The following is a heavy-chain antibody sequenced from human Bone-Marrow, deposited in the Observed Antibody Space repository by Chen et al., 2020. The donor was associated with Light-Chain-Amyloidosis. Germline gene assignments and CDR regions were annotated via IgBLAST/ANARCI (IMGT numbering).Heavy chain of an antibody. CDR3: ARGGGHSYGYLDQ. V-gene: IGHV3-53*02. D-gene: IGHD5-18*01. Sequence: EVQLAESGGGVIQPGGSLRLSCVASGFTVSCHSVSWVRPAPGKGLEWLSVILRCGNTHYADSVKRRFTISRDNSKSTLYLDMTNLRGEDTAVYYCARGGGHSYGYLDQWGQGTWVTVSP. J-gene: IGHJ4*02. CDR1: GFTVSCHS. CDR2: ILRCGNT.